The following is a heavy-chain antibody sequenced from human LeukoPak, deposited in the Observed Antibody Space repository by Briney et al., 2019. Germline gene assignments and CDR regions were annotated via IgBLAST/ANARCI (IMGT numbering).Heavy chain of an antibody. J-gene: IGHJ4*02. Sequence: ASVKVSCKASGGTFSSYAISWVRQAPGQGLEWMGGIIPIFGTANYAQKFQGRVTITADESTSTAYMELSSLRSGDTAVYYCAIRMALYCGGDCYGFDYWGQGTLVTVSS. CDR3: AIRMALYCGGDCYGFDY. D-gene: IGHD2-21*01. V-gene: IGHV1-69*13. CDR1: GGTFSSYA. CDR2: IIPIFGTA.